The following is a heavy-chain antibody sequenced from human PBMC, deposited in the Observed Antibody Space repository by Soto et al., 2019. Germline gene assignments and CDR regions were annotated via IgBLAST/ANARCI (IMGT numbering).Heavy chain of an antibody. Sequence: QVQLQESGPGLVKPSQTLSLTCSVSGASITSRGSYWTWIRQPPGKGLEWIGHISYSGNTFYNSSLQSRLPISVDTSKNQFSLKMTSVTAADTAVYFCARETMWPSGRYYYHHMDVWGQGTTVTVSS. V-gene: IGHV4-30-4*01. D-gene: IGHD3-10*01. CDR2: ISYSGNT. CDR1: GASITSRGSY. J-gene: IGHJ6*02. CDR3: ARETMWPSGRYYYHHMDV.